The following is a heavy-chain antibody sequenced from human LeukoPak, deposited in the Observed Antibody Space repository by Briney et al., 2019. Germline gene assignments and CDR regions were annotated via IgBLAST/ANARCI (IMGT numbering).Heavy chain of an antibody. D-gene: IGHD3-3*01. J-gene: IGHJ5*02. CDR3: ARDDYDFWSGRRENWFDP. CDR1: GGSISSYY. Sequence: SETLSLTCTVAGGSISSYYWSWIRQPAGKGLDWIGRIYTSGSTNYNPSLKSRVTMSVDTSKNPFSLKLSSVTAADTAVYYCARDDYDFWSGRRENWFDPWGQGTLVTVSS. V-gene: IGHV4-4*07. CDR2: IYTSGST.